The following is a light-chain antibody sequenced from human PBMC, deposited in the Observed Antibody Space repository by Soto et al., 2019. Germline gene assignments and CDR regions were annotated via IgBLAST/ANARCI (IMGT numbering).Light chain of an antibody. J-gene: IGKJ1*01. CDR2: GAS. V-gene: IGKV3-15*01. Sequence: EIVMTQSPATLSVSPGERATLSCRASQSVNTNLAWYQQKPGQAPRLLIYGASTRATGIPARFSGSGSGTEFTLTISTLQSEDFAIYYCQHYNNWPPWTFGQGTKVDNK. CDR1: QSVNTN. CDR3: QHYNNWPPWT.